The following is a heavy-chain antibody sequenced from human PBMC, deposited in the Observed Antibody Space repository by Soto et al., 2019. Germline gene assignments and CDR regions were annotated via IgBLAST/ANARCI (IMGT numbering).Heavy chain of an antibody. CDR2: ISSSRSYI. V-gene: IGHV3-21*01. D-gene: IGHD1-26*01. CDR1: GFTFSSYS. Sequence: GGSLRLSCAASGFTFSSYSMNWVRQAPGKGLEWVSSISSSRSYIYYADSVKGRFTISRDTAKDSLYLQMNSLRAEDTAVYYGARDCIVGATGRVGYFDYWGQGTLVTVSS. J-gene: IGHJ4*02. CDR3: ARDCIVGATGRVGYFDY.